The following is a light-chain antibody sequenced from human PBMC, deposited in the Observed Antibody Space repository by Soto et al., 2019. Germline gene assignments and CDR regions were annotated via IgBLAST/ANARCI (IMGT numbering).Light chain of an antibody. CDR3: RQYGNAPLA. CDR1: RSVRSNF. J-gene: IGKJ4*01. Sequence: EVVLPQSPGTLSLSPGERASLSCRASRSVRSNFLAWYHQRPGRATRLLIYGASSRATDIPDRFSGSVSGRDFTLTISRVEPGDSGVYYCRQYGNAPLACGGGPMV. CDR2: GAS. V-gene: IGKV3-20*01.